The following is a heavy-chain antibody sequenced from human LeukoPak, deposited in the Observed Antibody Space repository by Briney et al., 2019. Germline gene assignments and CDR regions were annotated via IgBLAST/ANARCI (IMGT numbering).Heavy chain of an antibody. CDR2: IGAYNADT. D-gene: IGHD2-15*01. CDR1: GYTFTTFG. Sequence: GASVKVSCKASGYTFTTFGINWVRQAPGQGLEWMGWIGAYNADTNYAQKLQGRVTMTTDTSTSTAYMELRSLRSDDTAVYYCARDKAGWEEYCSGGSCPGDYWGQGTLVTVSS. J-gene: IGHJ4*02. V-gene: IGHV1-18*01. CDR3: ARDKAGWEEYCSGGSCPGDY.